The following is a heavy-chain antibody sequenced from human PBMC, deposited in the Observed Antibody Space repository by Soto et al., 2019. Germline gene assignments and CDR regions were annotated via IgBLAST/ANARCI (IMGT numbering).Heavy chain of an antibody. CDR2: IIPLFGIT. CDR3: AAELGFGKLSVV. CDR1: GDTFKNCV. J-gene: IGHJ6*02. Sequence: QVQVVQSGVEVRRPGSSVKVSCKASGDTFKNCVISWVRQAPGQGLEWMGGIIPLFGITDFAQRFQGRLTITTDESTTTAYMERSRLRSEDTATYYWAAELGFGKLSVVWGQGTTVIVSS. V-gene: IGHV1-69*01. D-gene: IGHD3-10*01.